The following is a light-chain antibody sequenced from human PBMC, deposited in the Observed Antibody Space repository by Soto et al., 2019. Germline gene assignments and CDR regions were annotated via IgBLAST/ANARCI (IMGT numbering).Light chain of an antibody. CDR2: GAS. J-gene: IGKJ5*01. CDR3: QQYNNWPIT. V-gene: IGKV3-15*01. CDR1: QTVGSN. Sequence: EIVSAHSSGTLSLSPVERAALSCRASQTVGSNLAWYQQKPGQAPRLLISGASTRATGIPARFSGSGSGTEFTLTISSLQSEDYAVYYCQQYNNWPITFGQGTRLEI.